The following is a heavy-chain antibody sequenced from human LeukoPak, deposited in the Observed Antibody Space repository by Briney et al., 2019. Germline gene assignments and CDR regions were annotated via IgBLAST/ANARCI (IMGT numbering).Heavy chain of an antibody. CDR2: ISWNSGSI. J-gene: IGHJ3*02. Sequence: GGSLRLSCAASGFTFSSYWMHWVRQAPGKGLEWVSGISWNSGSIGYADSVKGRFTISRDNAKNSLYLQMNSLRAEDTALYYCAKDIRVRSGFAFDIWGQGTMVTVSS. CDR1: GFTFSSYW. CDR3: AKDIRVRSGFAFDI. V-gene: IGHV3-9*01. D-gene: IGHD1-1*01.